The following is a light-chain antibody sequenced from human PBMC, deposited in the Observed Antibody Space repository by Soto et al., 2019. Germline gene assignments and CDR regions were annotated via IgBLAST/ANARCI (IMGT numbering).Light chain of an antibody. CDR2: EVS. Sequence: QSVLTQPASVSGSPGQSITISCTGTSSDIGGYNYVSWYQHHPGKAPKLIIYEVSKRPSEISNRFSGSKSGNMASLTISGLQAEDEADYYCSSYTATNIPVFGGGTKVTVL. CDR1: SSDIGGYNY. J-gene: IGLJ2*01. V-gene: IGLV2-14*01. CDR3: SSYTATNIPV.